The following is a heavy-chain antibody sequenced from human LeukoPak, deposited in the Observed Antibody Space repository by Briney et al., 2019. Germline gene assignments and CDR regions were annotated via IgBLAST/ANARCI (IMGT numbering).Heavy chain of an antibody. J-gene: IGHJ4*02. Sequence: ASVKGSCKASGFTFSSYGISWVRQAPGKGLEWMGWISAYNGNTNYAQKLQGRVTMTTDTSTSTAYMELRSLRSDDTAVYYCARKADYYGSGSYYNVFDYWGQGTLVTVSS. D-gene: IGHD3-10*01. V-gene: IGHV1-18*01. CDR2: ISAYNGNT. CDR3: ARKADYYGSGSYYNVFDY. CDR1: GFTFSSYG.